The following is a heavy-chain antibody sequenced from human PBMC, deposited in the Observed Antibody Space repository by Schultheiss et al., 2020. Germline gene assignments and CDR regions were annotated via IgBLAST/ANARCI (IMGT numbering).Heavy chain of an antibody. V-gene: IGHV3-74*01. CDR1: GFTFSSYW. J-gene: IGHJ6*02. Sequence: GSLRLSCAASGFTFSSYWMHWVRQAPGKGLVWVSRINSDGSSTSYADSVKGRFTISRDNSKNTLYLQMNSLRAEDTAVYYCAKTLYSSSWYKDYYYYGMDVWGQGTTVTVSS. CDR3: AKTLYSSSWYKDYYYYGMDV. D-gene: IGHD6-13*01. CDR2: INSDGSST.